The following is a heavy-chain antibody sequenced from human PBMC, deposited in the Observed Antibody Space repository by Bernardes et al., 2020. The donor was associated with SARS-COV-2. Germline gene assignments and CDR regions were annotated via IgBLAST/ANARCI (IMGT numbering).Heavy chain of an antibody. CDR2: ISGSGSVT. Sequence: GGSLRLSCVASGFPFSDHAMTWVRQSPGKGLEWVSSISGSGSVTHYADSVKGRFTISRDNSKNTLNLQLHTLRGEDTAVYYCAKDHTSGWGNEKIKVHFDQWGQGTLVTVSS. CDR3: AKDHTSGWGNEKIKVHFDQ. J-gene: IGHJ4*01. CDR1: GFPFSDHA. D-gene: IGHD6-19*01. V-gene: IGHV3-23*01.